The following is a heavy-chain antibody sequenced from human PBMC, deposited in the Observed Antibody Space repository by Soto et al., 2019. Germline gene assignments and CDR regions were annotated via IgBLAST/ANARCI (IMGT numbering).Heavy chain of an antibody. CDR3: ATLEISRETGYYFDY. CDR2: INPSGGST. Sequence: ASVKVSCKASGYTFTSYYMHWVRQAPGQGLEWMGIINPSGGSTSYAQKFQGRVTMTRDTSTSTVYMELSSLRSEDTAVYYCATLEISRETGYYFDYWGQGTLVTVSS. J-gene: IGHJ4*02. D-gene: IGHD2-15*01. V-gene: IGHV1-46*01. CDR1: GYTFTSYY.